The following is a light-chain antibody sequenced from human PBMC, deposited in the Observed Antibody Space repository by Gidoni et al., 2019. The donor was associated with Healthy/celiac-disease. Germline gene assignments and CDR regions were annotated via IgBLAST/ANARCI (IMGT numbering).Light chain of an antibody. J-gene: IGKJ1*01. CDR1: QSVSSY. CDR2: DAS. Sequence: DIVLTQSPPTLSLSPGARATLSYRASQSVSSYLAWYQQKPGQPPRLLIYDASYRTPGIPSRFSGSGSGTDFTLTISSLEPEDFAGYYCQQRSNWPWTFGQXTKVEIK. CDR3: QQRSNWPWT. V-gene: IGKV3-11*01.